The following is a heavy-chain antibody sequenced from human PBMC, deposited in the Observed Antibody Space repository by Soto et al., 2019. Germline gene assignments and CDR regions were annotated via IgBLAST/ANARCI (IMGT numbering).Heavy chain of an antibody. CDR1: GGTFSNSA. CDR2: IIPIFGAA. D-gene: IGHD4-17*01. Sequence: QVQLVQSGAEVKKPGSSVKVSCKASGGTFSNSAISWVRQAPGQGLEWMGGIIPIFGAANYEQMFQGRLTITADESTTTVYMELNSLRSEDTAVYYCARGADFRTTVTFFDFWGQGTLVTVSS. CDR3: ARGADFRTTVTFFDF. J-gene: IGHJ4*02. V-gene: IGHV1-69*01.